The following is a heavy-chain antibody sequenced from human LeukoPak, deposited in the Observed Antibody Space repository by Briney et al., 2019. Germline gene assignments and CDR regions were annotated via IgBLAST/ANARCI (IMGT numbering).Heavy chain of an antibody. CDR3: ARLSSSWYQDWYFDL. CDR2: IYTRGST. Sequence: TETLSLTCTVSGGSISSYDWSWFRQPAGKRLEWIGRIYTRGSTNYNPSLKSRVIMSVDTSKNQFSLKLSSVTTADTAVYYCARLSSSWYQDWYFDLWGRGTLVTVSS. CDR1: GGSISSYD. V-gene: IGHV4-4*07. J-gene: IGHJ2*01. D-gene: IGHD6-13*01.